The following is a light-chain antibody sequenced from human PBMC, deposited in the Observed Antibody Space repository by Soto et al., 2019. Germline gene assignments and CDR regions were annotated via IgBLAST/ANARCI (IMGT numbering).Light chain of an antibody. CDR1: ESVSSN. CDR3: QQYSNWPPIT. Sequence: EIVMKQSPATLSVSPGERVTLSCRASESVSSNLAWYQQKPGQAPRLLIFDASTRATGIPARFSGSGSGTEFTLTISSLQSEDFAVYYCQQYSNWPPITFGQGTRLEIK. J-gene: IGKJ5*01. CDR2: DAS. V-gene: IGKV3-15*01.